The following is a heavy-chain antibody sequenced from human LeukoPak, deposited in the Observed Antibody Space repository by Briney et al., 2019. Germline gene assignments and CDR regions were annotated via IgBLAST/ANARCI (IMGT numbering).Heavy chain of an antibody. CDR3: AKDTTMIVVVPWDAFDI. V-gene: IGHV3-30*02. CDR1: GFTFSSYG. Sequence: PGGSLRLSCEASGFTFSSYGMHWVRQAPGKGLERVAFIRYDGYNKYYGDSVKGRFTISRDNSKNTLYLQMNSLRAEDTAVYYCAKDTTMIVVVPWDAFDIWGQGTMVTVSS. J-gene: IGHJ3*02. CDR2: IRYDGYNK. D-gene: IGHD3-22*01.